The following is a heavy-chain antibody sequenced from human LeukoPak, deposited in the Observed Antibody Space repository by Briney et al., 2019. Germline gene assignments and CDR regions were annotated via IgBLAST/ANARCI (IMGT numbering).Heavy chain of an antibody. V-gene: IGHV3-21*01. Sequence: GGALGLSCAASGFTFSSYSMNWVRQAPGKGLEWVSSISSSSSYIYYADSVKGRFTISRDNAKNSLYLQMNSPRAEDTAVYYCARVEHYDFWSGYYGYWGQGTLVTVSS. CDR2: ISSSSSYI. D-gene: IGHD3-3*01. J-gene: IGHJ4*02. CDR3: ARVEHYDFWSGYYGY. CDR1: GFTFSSYS.